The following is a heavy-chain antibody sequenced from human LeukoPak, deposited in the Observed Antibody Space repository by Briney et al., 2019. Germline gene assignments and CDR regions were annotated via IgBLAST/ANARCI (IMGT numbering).Heavy chain of an antibody. D-gene: IGHD6-13*01. CDR2: IYTSGST. J-gene: IGHJ3*02. CDR1: GGSISSGSYY. CDR3: ARDYHSIAAAGGDAFDI. Sequence: PSETLSLTCTVSGGSISSGSYYWSWIRQPAGKGLEWIGRIYTSGSTNYNPSLKSRVTISVDTSKNQFSLKLSSVTAADTAVYYCARDYHSIAAAGGDAFDIWGQGTMVTVSS. V-gene: IGHV4-61*02.